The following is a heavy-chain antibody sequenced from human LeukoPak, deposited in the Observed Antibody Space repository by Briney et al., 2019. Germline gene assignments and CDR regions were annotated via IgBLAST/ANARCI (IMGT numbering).Heavy chain of an antibody. V-gene: IGHV4-39*01. CDR1: GGSIISDSYY. D-gene: IGHD3-16*01. J-gene: IGHJ5*02. Sequence: SDTLSLTCTVSGGSIISDSYYWGWIRQPPGKGLEWIGSIYYSGSTYYHPSLKSRVTISVHTSKNQFSLKLISVTAADTAVYYCARRRGSYNWFDPWGQGTLVTVSS. CDR3: ARRRGSYNWFDP. CDR2: IYYSGST.